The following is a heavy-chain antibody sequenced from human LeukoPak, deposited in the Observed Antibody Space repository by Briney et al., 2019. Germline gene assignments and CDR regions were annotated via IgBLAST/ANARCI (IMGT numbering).Heavy chain of an antibody. J-gene: IGHJ5*02. CDR1: GGSISSSSYY. Sequence: SETLSLTCTVSGGSISSSSYYWGWIRQPPGKGLEWIGSIYYSGSTYYNPSLKSRVTISVDTSKNQFSLKLSSVTPADTAVYYCARVSSVYSSSWYGINWFDPWGQGTLVTVSS. V-gene: IGHV4-39*07. CDR2: IYYSGST. D-gene: IGHD6-13*01. CDR3: ARVSSVYSSSWYGINWFDP.